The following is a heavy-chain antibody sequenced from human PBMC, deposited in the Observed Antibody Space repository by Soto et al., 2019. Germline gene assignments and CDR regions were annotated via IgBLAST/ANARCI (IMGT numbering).Heavy chain of an antibody. Sequence: ASVKVSCKASGYTFTGYYMHWVRQAPGQGLEWMGWINPNSGGTNYAQKFQGWVTMTRDTSISTAYMELSRLRSDDTAVYYCARAGSLLSGYYNGFDPWGQGTLVTVPS. CDR1: GYTFTGYY. J-gene: IGHJ5*02. D-gene: IGHD3-3*01. CDR2: INPNSGGT. CDR3: ARAGSLLSGYYNGFDP. V-gene: IGHV1-2*04.